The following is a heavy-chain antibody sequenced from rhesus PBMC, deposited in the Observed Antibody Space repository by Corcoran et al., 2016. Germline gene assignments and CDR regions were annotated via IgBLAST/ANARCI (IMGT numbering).Heavy chain of an antibody. CDR2: ITYSGSP. D-gene: IGHD4-23*01. Sequence: QVQLQESGPGLVKPSETLSLTCAVSGGSISSGYYYWSWIRKPPGKGLEWIGYITYSGSPSYNPSLKGRVTISRDTSKNQFSLKLSSVTAADTAVYYCARDVGYSNYAYWGQGVLVTVSS. J-gene: IGHJ4*01. V-gene: IGHV4-122*02. CDR1: GGSISSGYYY. CDR3: ARDVGYSNYAY.